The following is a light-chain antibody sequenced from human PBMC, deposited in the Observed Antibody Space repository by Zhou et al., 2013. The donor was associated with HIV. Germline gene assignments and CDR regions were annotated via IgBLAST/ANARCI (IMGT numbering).Light chain of an antibody. J-gene: IGKJ2*03. CDR2: DTS. V-gene: IGKV1-33*01. CDR1: HDIGQS. CDR3: QQYDILPYS. Sequence: IEMTQSPSSLSASIGDRVIITCQASHDIGQSLNWYQQKPGRAPKLLIYDTSTLEVGVPSRFSGSGSGTGFTFTISNLQPEDNGTYYCQQYDILPYSFGQGTKLEIK.